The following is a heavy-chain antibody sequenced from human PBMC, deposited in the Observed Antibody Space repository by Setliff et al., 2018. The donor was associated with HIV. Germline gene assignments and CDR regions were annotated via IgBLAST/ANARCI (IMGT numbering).Heavy chain of an antibody. CDR3: AKGDPFGDWASDY. Sequence: GASVKVSCKASGYTFTDYFLHWVRQAPGQGLEWMGWISPHNADKNIPQRFRGRVTLTRDTSISTAYLQMRNLRAEDTAMYYCAKGDPFGDWASDYWGQGTLVTVSS. V-gene: IGHV1-2*02. D-gene: IGHD3-16*01. J-gene: IGHJ4*02. CDR2: ISPHNADK. CDR1: GYTFTDYF.